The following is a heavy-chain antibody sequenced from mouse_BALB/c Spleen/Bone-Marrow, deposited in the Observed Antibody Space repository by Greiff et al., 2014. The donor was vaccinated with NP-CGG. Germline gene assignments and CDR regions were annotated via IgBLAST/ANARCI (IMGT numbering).Heavy chain of an antibody. CDR2: INPYDGGT. CDR1: GYSFTGYT. V-gene: IGHV1-18*01. D-gene: IGHD2-3*01. Sequence: EVQRVESGPELVKPGASMKISCKASGYSFTGYTTNWVKQSHGKNLEWIGLINPYDGGTSYNQKFKGKATLTVDKSSSTAYMEFLSLTSEDSAVYYCAREGGYDGYYPLAYWGQGTLVTVSA. CDR3: AREGGYDGYYPLAY. J-gene: IGHJ3*01.